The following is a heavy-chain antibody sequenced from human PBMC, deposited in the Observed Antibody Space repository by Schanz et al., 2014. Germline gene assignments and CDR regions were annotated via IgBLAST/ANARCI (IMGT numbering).Heavy chain of an antibody. CDR3: ARVDSSGYFFDN. CDR2: ISGSGGST. CDR1: GFNFGSHG. V-gene: IGHV3-23*01. D-gene: IGHD3-22*01. Sequence: EVQLLESGGGLVQPGGSLRLSCAASGFNFGSHGMHWVRQAPGKGLEWVIVISGSGGSTYYADSVRGRFTMSRDNSKNTVHLQMSSLRVEDTAVYYCARVDSSGYFFDNWGQGTRVTVSS. J-gene: IGHJ4*02.